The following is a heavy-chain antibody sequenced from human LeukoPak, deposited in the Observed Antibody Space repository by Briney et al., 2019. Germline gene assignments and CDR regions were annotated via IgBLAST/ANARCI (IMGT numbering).Heavy chain of an antibody. J-gene: IGHJ4*02. Sequence: HPGGSLRLSCAASGFTFSGFWMSWVRQAPTKGLEWVANIKYDGSDKRYVDSVKGRFTFSRDNANHSLYLQMNGLEAEDTAVYYCVRGGGSFDSWGQGTLVTVSS. CDR2: IKYDGSDK. CDR3: VRGGGSFDS. CDR1: GFTFSGFW. V-gene: IGHV3-7*04. D-gene: IGHD3-16*01.